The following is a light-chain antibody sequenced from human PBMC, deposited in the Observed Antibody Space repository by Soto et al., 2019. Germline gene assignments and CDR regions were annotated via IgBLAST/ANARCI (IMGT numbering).Light chain of an antibody. V-gene: IGKV1-6*01. J-gene: IGKJ1*01. CDR3: QQYYSYPRA. CDR2: AGS. Sequence: AIQMTQSPSSLSAPVVDRVTITCRPSQGIRNDLGWYQPKPGKAPKLLIYAGSSLQCGVPSRFSGSGSGTDFALTIGSLQPEDFASYYCQQYYSYPRAFGQGTKV. CDR1: QGIRND.